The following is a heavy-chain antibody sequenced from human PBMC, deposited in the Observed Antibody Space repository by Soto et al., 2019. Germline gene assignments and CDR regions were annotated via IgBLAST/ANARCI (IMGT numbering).Heavy chain of an antibody. CDR2: IYSGGTT. J-gene: IGHJ3*01. V-gene: IGHV3-66*01. CDR3: ARSPFERVSGYDL. D-gene: IGHD5-12*01. CDR1: GFTVSSKY. Sequence: GGSLRLSCAASGFTVSSKYRSWVRQAPGKGLEWVSIIYSGGTTYYADSVKGRFTISRDNSMNTMYLQMNSLRAEDTAVYYCARSPFERVSGYDLWGQGTMVTVSS.